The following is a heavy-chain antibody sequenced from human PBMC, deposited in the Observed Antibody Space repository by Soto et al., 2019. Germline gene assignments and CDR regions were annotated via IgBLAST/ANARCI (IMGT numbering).Heavy chain of an antibody. J-gene: IGHJ4*02. D-gene: IGHD2-15*01. V-gene: IGHV2-5*02. CDR3: AHSAYAYCLPGDY. CDR2: IYSDEDK. Sequence: QITLKESGPTLVKPTQTLTLTCTFSGFSLTINRVGVGWIRQPPGKALEWLALIYSDEDKRYNPSLKNRLTSNEDSSKTQVVLTMTNMDPVETATYYCAHSAYAYCLPGDYWGQGTLVTVSS. CDR1: GFSLTINRVG.